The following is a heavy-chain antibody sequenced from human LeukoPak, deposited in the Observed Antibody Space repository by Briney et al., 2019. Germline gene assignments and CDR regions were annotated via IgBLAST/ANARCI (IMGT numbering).Heavy chain of an antibody. J-gene: IGHJ4*02. V-gene: IGHV3-33*01. D-gene: IGHD2-15*01. Sequence: GGSLRLSCAAFGSTFSSYGMHWVRQAPGKGLEWVAGIWYDGSNKYYADSVKGRFTISRINSKNTLYLQMNSLRAEDTAVYYCASGGGCSGGSCYSDFDYWGQGTLVTVSS. CDR2: IWYDGSNK. CDR1: GSTFSSYG. CDR3: ASGGGCSGGSCYSDFDY.